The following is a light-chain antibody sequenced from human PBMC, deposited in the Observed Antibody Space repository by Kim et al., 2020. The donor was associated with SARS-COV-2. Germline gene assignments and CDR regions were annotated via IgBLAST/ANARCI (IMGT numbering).Light chain of an antibody. V-gene: IGKV3-20*01. CDR2: AAS. CDR1: EYVSESR. Sequence: QGARATLSWRAGEYVSESRLAGYRKKPGRAPRLLIYAASSRATGIPDRCSGRGSGTDFTLTISRLEPEDFAVYYCQQYVESPPLTFGGGTKVDIK. CDR3: QQYVESPPLT. J-gene: IGKJ4*01.